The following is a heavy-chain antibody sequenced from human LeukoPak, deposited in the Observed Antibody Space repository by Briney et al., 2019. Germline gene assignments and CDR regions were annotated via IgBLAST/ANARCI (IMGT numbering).Heavy chain of an antibody. CDR2: ISSSGSTI. CDR1: GFTFSSYS. D-gene: IGHD3-3*01. CDR3: TTVMEWLSLY. V-gene: IGHV3-48*04. Sequence: GGSLRLSCAASGFTFSSYSMNWVRQAPGRGLEWVSYISSSGSTIYYADSVKGRFTISRDNAKNSLYLQMNSLKTEDTAVYYCTTVMEWLSLYWGQGTLVTVSS. J-gene: IGHJ4*02.